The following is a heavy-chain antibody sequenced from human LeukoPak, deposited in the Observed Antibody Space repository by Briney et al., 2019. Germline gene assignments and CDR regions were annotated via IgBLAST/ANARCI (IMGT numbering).Heavy chain of an antibody. Sequence: GGSLRLSCAAPGFTFSSYSMNWVRQAPGKGLEWVSSISSSSSYIYYADSVKGRFTISRDNAKNSLYLQMNSLRAEDTAVYYCALTAMVPYYYYYYGMDVWGQGTTVTVSS. V-gene: IGHV3-21*01. CDR2: ISSSSSYI. CDR1: GFTFSSYS. J-gene: IGHJ6*02. D-gene: IGHD5-18*01. CDR3: ALTAMVPYYYYYYGMDV.